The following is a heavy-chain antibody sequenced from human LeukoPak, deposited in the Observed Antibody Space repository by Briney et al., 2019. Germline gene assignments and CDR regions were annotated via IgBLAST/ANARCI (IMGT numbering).Heavy chain of an antibody. V-gene: IGHV3-15*01. CDR2: IKSKTDGGTT. Sequence: PGGSLRLSCAASGFTFSNAWMSWVRQAPGKGLEWVGRIKSKTDGGTTDYAAPVKGRFTISRDDSKNTLYLQMNSLKTEDTAVYYCTKDPEWLLRPFDYWGQGTLVTVSS. CDR3: TKDPEWLLRPFDY. D-gene: IGHD3-3*01. CDR1: GFTFSNAW. J-gene: IGHJ4*02.